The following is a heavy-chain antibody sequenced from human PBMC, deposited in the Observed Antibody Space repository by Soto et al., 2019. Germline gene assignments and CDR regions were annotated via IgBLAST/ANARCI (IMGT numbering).Heavy chain of an antibody. D-gene: IGHD3-10*01. J-gene: IGHJ3*02. Sequence: GGSLRLSCAASGFTFSSYSMNWVRQAPGKGLEWVSYISSSSSTIYYADSVKGRFTISRDNAKNSLYLQMNSLRAEDTAVYYCARFGELLYNSGGAFDIWGQGTMVTVSS. CDR2: ISSSSSTI. CDR1: GFTFSSYS. V-gene: IGHV3-48*01. CDR3: ARFGELLYNSGGAFDI.